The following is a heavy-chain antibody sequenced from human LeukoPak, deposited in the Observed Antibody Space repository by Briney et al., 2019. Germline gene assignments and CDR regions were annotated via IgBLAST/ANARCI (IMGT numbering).Heavy chain of an antibody. J-gene: IGHJ6*03. CDR2: IRNSGTHV. CDR3: ARDGSYDFWSRNYYMDV. V-gene: IGHV3-21*01. Sequence: GGSLRLSCAASGFTFKTYSMIWVRQAPGKGLEWVSSIRNSGTHVYYADSLKGRFTISRDNARNSQYLQMNSLRAEDTAVYYCARDGSYDFWSRNYYMDVWGKGTTVTVSS. D-gene: IGHD3-3*01. CDR1: GFTFKTYS.